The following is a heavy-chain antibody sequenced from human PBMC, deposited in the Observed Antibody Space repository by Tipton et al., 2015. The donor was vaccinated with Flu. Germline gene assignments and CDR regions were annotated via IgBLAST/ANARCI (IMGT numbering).Heavy chain of an antibody. CDR3: ARAAGVSRAIYYMDV. D-gene: IGHD2-2*02. Sequence: TLSLTCTVSGGSISSYYWSWIRQPPGKGLEWIGYIYYSGSTKYNPSLKSRVTISVDTSKNQFSLKLSSVTAADTAVYYCARAAGVSRAIYYMDVWGKGTTVTVSS. CDR2: IYYSGST. CDR1: GGSISSYY. V-gene: IGHV4-59*12. J-gene: IGHJ6*03.